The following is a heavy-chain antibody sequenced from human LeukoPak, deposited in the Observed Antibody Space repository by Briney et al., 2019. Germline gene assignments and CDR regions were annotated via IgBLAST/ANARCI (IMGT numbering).Heavy chain of an antibody. D-gene: IGHD3-10*01. CDR2: IMFDGSNT. CDR1: GFTFSNFN. CDR3: ARQKLSGAYLPDF. J-gene: IGHJ4*02. V-gene: IGHV3-30*11. Sequence: GRSLRLSCAASGFTFSNFNMHWVRQAPGKGPEWVAFIMFDGSNTKYADSVKGRFTISRDNSKNTLYLQMKTLRTEDTAVYYCARQKLSGAYLPDFWGQGTLITVSS.